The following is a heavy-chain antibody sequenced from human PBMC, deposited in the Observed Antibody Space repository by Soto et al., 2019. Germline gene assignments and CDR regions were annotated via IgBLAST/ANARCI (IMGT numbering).Heavy chain of an antibody. D-gene: IGHD2-2*01. CDR1: GNTFSSYV. CDR3: ARAVIGYCSSTSCPGDY. V-gene: IGHV5-51*01. Sequence: XESLKISWKCSGNTFSSYVSGWVLQMPGKGLEWIGIIFPTDSTTTYSPSFQGQVTISADKSISTAYLQWSSLKASDTAMYYCARAVIGYCSSTSCPGDYWGQGTLVTVSS. CDR2: IFPTDSTT. J-gene: IGHJ4*02.